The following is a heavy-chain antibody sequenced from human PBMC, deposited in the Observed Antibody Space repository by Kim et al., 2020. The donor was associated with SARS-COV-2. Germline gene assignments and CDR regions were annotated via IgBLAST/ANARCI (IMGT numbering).Heavy chain of an antibody. V-gene: IGHV4-59*01. CDR3: ARGESGSWFAGMDV. CDR2: IYYSGST. J-gene: IGHJ6*02. CDR1: GGSISSYY. D-gene: IGHD1-26*01. Sequence: SETLSLTCTVSGGSISSYYWSWIRQPPGKGLEWIGYIYYSGSTNYNPSLKSRVTISVDTSKNQFSLKLSSVTAADTAVYYCARGESGSWFAGMDVWGQGTTVTVSS.